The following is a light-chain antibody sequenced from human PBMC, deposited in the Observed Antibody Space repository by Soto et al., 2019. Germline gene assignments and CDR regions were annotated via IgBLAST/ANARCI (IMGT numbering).Light chain of an antibody. J-gene: IGLJ1*01. CDR2: DVS. Sequence: SVLPQPASVSGSPGQSIAISCTGTSSDVGAFNYVSWYQQHPGKAPKFMIFDVSSRPSGVSDRFSGSKSGNTASLTISGLQNEDEADYYCASYTTSSTYVFGTGTKVTV. CDR1: SSDVGAFNY. V-gene: IGLV2-14*03. CDR3: ASYTTSSTYV.